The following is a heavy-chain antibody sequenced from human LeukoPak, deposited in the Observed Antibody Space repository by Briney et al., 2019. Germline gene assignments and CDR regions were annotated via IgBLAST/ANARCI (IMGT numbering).Heavy chain of an antibody. J-gene: IGHJ2*01. V-gene: IGHV4-39*01. Sequence: PSETLSLTCIVSGGSISSSRFYWGWIRQPPGKGLEWIGTIYYSGSTYYNPSLKSRVTISADTSKNQFSLNLSSVTAADTGVYYCARHVSSDLRIVVVTSDWYFERWGRGTLVTVSS. CDR2: IYYSGST. D-gene: IGHD2-21*02. CDR1: GGSISSSRFY. CDR3: ARHVSSDLRIVVVTSDWYFER.